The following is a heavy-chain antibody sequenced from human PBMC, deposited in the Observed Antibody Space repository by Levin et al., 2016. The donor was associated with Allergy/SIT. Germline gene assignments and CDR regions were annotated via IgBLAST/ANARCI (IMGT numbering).Heavy chain of an antibody. J-gene: IGHJ4*02. CDR2: ISSSSSYI. CDR3: ASYYYDSSGYLY. V-gene: IGHV3-21*01. D-gene: IGHD3-22*01. Sequence: WIRQPPGKGLEWVSSISSSSSYIYYADSVKGRFTISRDNAKNSLYLQMNSLRAEDTAVYYCASYYYDSSGYLYWGQGTLVTVSS.